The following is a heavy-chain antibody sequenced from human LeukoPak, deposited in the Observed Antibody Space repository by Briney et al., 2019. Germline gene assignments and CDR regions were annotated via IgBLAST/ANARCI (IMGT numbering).Heavy chain of an antibody. J-gene: IGHJ4*02. CDR3: ARDPPEDEWNSLDS. Sequence: SETLSLTCTVSGGSVNGYYWNWIRQAPGKGLEWIGFVHYSGLTVYSPSLQSRVSMSVDTSRNQFSLDLSSVTAADTALYYCARDPPEDEWNSLDSWGQGILVTVSS. CDR1: GGSVNGYY. D-gene: IGHD1-7*01. CDR2: VHYSGLT. V-gene: IGHV4-59*02.